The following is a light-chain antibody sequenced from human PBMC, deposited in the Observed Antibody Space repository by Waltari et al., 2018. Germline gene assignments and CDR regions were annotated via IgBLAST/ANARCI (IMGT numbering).Light chain of an antibody. J-gene: IGLJ3*02. V-gene: IGLV1-40*01. CDR2: NNN. CDR3: QSYDMRLSGVV. Sequence: QSVLTQPPSVSAAPGQRVSISCTGNTFNIGGGYHVHWYQQIPGTAPKLLIYNNNNRPSGVPDRFSGSKSVTSASLAISGLQAEDEAHYYCQSYDMRLSGVVFGGGTKLTVL. CDR1: TFNIGGGYH.